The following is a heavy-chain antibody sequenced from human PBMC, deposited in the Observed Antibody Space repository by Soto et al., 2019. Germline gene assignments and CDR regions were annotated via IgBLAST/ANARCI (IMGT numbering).Heavy chain of an antibody. CDR3: AKDPNLVPAAPYTPAPPYYFDY. J-gene: IGHJ4*02. V-gene: IGHV3-23*01. CDR2: ISASGDIT. D-gene: IGHD2-2*01. Sequence: EVQMLESGGGLVQPGGSLRVSCAASGFTFSSYAMSWVRQAPGKGLEWVSSISASGDITYYADSVKGRFTVSRDNSKNTLSLQMNSLRAEDTAVYYCAKDPNLVPAAPYTPAPPYYFDYWGQGTLVTVSS. CDR1: GFTFSSYA.